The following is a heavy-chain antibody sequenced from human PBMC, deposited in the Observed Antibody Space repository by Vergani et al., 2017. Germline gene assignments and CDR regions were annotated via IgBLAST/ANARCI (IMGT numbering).Heavy chain of an antibody. D-gene: IGHD2-21*01. J-gene: IGHJ3*02. V-gene: IGHV3-53*02. CDR1: GFTVSSNY. CDR2: IYSGGST. Sequence: EVQLVETGGGLIQPGGSLRLSCAASGFTVSSNYMSWVRQAPGKGLEWVSVIYSGGSTYYADSVKGRFTISRDNSKNTLYLQMNSLRAEDTAVYYCARVCGGARAAFDIWGQGTMVTVSS. CDR3: ARVCGGARAAFDI.